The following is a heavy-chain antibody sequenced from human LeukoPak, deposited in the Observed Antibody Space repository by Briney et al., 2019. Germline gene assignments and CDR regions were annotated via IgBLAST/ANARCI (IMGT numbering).Heavy chain of an antibody. CDR3: ARAEGSGGSSWYRTDFDY. V-gene: IGHV1-69*13. Sequence: ASVKVSCKASGGTFSSYAISWVRQAPGQGLEWMGGIIPIFDTTNYAQKFQGRVTITADESTSTAYMELSSLRSEDTAVYYCARAEGSGGSSWYRTDFDYWGQGTLVTVSS. CDR1: GGTFSSYA. D-gene: IGHD6-13*01. J-gene: IGHJ4*02. CDR2: IIPIFDTT.